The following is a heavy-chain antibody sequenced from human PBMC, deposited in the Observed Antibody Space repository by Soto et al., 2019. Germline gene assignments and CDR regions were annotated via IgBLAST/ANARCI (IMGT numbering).Heavy chain of an antibody. CDR1: GGSVSNNSYY. D-gene: IGHD3-10*01. V-gene: IGHV4-39*02. CDR3: ARRPLVRGIIPYYFDY. Sequence: QLQLLESGPGLVKPSETLSLTCTVSGGSVSNNSYYWGWIRQPPGKRLEWIGSVYYSGSASYNPSLKSRLTISVDTSMNHFSLKLSSVTAADTAIYYCARRPLVRGIIPYYFDYWGQGTLVTVSS. CDR2: VYYSGSA. J-gene: IGHJ4*02.